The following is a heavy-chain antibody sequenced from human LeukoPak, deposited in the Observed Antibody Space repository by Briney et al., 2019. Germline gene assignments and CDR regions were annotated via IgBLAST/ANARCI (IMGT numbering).Heavy chain of an antibody. CDR3: AKADTPMGIRKVVVITPIRTPPDY. CDR1: GFTFNSYS. J-gene: IGHJ4*02. D-gene: IGHD3-22*01. V-gene: IGHV3-23*01. Sequence: GGSLRLSCAASGFTFNSYSLNWVCQAPGKGLEWVSAISGSGGSTYYADSVKGRFTISRDNSKNTLYLQMNSLRAEDTAVYYCAKADTPMGIRKVVVITPIRTPPDYWGQGTLVTVSS. CDR2: ISGSGGST.